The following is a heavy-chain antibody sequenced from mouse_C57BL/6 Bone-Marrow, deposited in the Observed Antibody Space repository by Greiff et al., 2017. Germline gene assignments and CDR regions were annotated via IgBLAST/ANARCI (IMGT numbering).Heavy chain of an antibody. CDR1: GFSLTSYG. J-gene: IGHJ3*01. CDR2: IWRGGST. CDR3: AKGRGYYGSIAY. Sequence: VQVVESGPGLVQPSQSLSITCTVSGFSLTSYGVHWVRQSPGKGLEWLGVIWRGGSTDYNAAFMSRLSITKDNSKSQVFFKMNSLQADDTAIYYCAKGRGYYGSIAYWGQGTLVTVSA. V-gene: IGHV2-5*01. D-gene: IGHD1-1*01.